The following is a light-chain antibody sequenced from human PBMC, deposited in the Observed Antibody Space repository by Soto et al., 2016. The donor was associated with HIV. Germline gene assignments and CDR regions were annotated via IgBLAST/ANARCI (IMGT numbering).Light chain of an antibody. CDR1: QDISNY. CDR2: DAS. V-gene: IGKV1-6*01. Sequence: IQMTQSPSSLSASVGDRVTITCQASQDISNYLNWYQQKPGKAPKLLIYDASSLQSGVPSRFSGSGSGTDFTLSISSLQAEDFATYYCLQDYKYPPTFGGGTKVEIK. CDR3: LQDYKYPPT. J-gene: IGKJ4*01.